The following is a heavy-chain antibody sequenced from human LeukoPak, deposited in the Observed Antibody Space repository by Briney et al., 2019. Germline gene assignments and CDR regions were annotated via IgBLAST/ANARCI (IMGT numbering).Heavy chain of an antibody. V-gene: IGHV1-18*04. J-gene: IGHJ4*02. D-gene: IGHD2-21*01. CDR1: GYTFTSFA. CDR2: INTVSGIT. CDR3: ARATCYAIGCYPAV. Sequence: ASVKVSCKASGYTFTSFAITWVRQAPGQGLEWMGWINTVSGITKYAQKFQGRVTMGTDTSTSTAYMELGNLKSDDTAVYYCARATCYAIGCYPAVWGQGTLVTVSS.